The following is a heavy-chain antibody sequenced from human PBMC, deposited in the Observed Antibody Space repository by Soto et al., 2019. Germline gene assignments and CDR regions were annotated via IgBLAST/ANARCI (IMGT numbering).Heavy chain of an antibody. CDR2: IYYSGVT. J-gene: IGHJ5*02. Sequence: QLQLQESGPGLVKPSETLSLTCTVSGGSISSSSYYWGWIRQPPGKGLEWIVSIYYSGVTYYNPTPKCSVTISAHTSKIQFSLKLRSVTAADTAVYYCARQPYCSSTSCYTFSICFDTWGQGTLVTVSS. D-gene: IGHD2-2*02. V-gene: IGHV4-39*01. CDR1: GGSISSSSYY. CDR3: ARQPYCSSTSCYTFSICFDT.